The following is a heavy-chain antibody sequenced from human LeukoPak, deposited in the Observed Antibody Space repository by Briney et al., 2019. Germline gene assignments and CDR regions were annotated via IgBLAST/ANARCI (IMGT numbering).Heavy chain of an antibody. CDR3: ARAFSYGAFDI. D-gene: IGHD3-3*01. CDR2: ISNSGSTI. CDR1: GFTFSDYY. V-gene: IGHV3-11*04. Sequence: GGSLRLSCAASGFTFSDYYMSWIRQAPGKGLEWISYISNSGSTIYYADSVKGRFTISRDNAKNTLYLQMHSLRAEDTAVYYCARAFSYGAFDIWGQGTMVTVSS. J-gene: IGHJ3*02.